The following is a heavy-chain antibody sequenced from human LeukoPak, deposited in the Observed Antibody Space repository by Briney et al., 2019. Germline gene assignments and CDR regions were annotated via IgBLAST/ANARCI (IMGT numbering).Heavy chain of an antibody. V-gene: IGHV3-23*01. CDR1: GFTFSSYA. CDR2: ISGSGGST. CDR3: AKDRGSGWGIDY. D-gene: IGHD6-19*01. Sequence: GGSLRLSCAASGFTFSSYAMSWVRQAPGKGLEWVSTISGSGGSTNYADCAKGRFTISRDNSKNTLHLQMNSLRAEDTAVYHCAKDRGSGWGIDYWGQGPLVTVSS. J-gene: IGHJ4*02.